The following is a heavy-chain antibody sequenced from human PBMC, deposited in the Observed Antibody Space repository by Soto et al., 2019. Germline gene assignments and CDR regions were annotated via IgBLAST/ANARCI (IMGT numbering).Heavy chain of an antibody. CDR2: INPNSGGT. D-gene: IGHD2-2*02. J-gene: IGHJ5*02. CDR3: ARERRGYCSSKSCYSENWFDP. V-gene: IGHV1-2*02. CDR1: GYTFTGYY. Sequence: ASVKVSCKASGYTFTGYYMHWVRQAPGQGLEWMGWINPNSGGTNYAQKFQGRVTMTRDTSISTAYMELSRLRSDDTAVYYCARERRGYCSSKSCYSENWFDPWGQGTLVTVPQ.